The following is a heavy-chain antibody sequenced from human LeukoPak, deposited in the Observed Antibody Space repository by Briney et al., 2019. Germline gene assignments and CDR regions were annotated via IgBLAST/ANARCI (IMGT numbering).Heavy chain of an antibody. Sequence: PGGFLRLSCAASGFTFSTYAMSWVRQAPGKGLEWVSSIRDSGSRTYYTDSVKGRFTVSRDNSTSTLYVQMNSLRAEDTAVYYCAKVRGSGSFPPYYFDSWGQGTLVTVSS. J-gene: IGHJ4*02. CDR3: AKVRGSGSFPPYYFDS. V-gene: IGHV3-23*01. D-gene: IGHD3-10*01. CDR1: GFTFSTYA. CDR2: IRDSGSRT.